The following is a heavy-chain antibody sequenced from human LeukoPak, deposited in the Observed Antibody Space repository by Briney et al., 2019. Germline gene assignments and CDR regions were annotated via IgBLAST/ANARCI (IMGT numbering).Heavy chain of an antibody. V-gene: IGHV3-48*04. CDR2: ISSSSSTI. J-gene: IGHJ5*02. CDR1: GFTFSSYS. Sequence: GGSLRLSCAASGFTFSSYSMNWVRQAPGKGLEWVSYISSSSSTIYYADSVKGRFTISRDNAKNSLSLQMNSLRAEDTAVYYCARDGLLWFGEFWSWGQGTLVTVSS. D-gene: IGHD3-10*01. CDR3: ARDGLLWFGEFWS.